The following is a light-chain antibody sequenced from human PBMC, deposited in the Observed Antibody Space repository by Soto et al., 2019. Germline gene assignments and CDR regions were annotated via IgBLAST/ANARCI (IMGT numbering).Light chain of an antibody. CDR3: SSYTSSSTPSWV. Sequence: QSVLTRPASVSGSPGQSITISCTGTSSDVGGYNYVSWYQQHPGKAPKLMIYDVSNRPSGVSNRFSGSKSGNTASLTISGLQAEDEADYYCSSYTSSSTPSWVFGGGTKLTVL. V-gene: IGLV2-14*01. J-gene: IGLJ3*02. CDR2: DVS. CDR1: SSDVGGYNY.